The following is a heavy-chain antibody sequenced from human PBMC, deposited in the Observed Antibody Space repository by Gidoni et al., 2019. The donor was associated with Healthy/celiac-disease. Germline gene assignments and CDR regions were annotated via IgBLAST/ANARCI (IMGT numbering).Heavy chain of an antibody. J-gene: IGHJ6*02. CDR3: ATGIVGATTLGMDV. D-gene: IGHD1-26*01. CDR1: GGSISSGSYY. CDR2: IYTSGST. Sequence: QVQLQESGPGLVKPSQTLSPTCTVSGGSISSGSYYWRWIRQPAGKGLEWIGRIYTSGSTNYNPSLKSRVTISVDTSKNQFSLKLSSVTAADTAVYYCATGIVGATTLGMDVWGQGTTVTVSS. V-gene: IGHV4-61*02.